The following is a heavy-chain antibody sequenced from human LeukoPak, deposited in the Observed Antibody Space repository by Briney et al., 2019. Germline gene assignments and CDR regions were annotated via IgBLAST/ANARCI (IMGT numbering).Heavy chain of an antibody. CDR1: GFTISGLY. D-gene: IGHD5-18*01. CDR2: INSGDGT. CDR3: ARFSYGSFDH. Sequence: GGSLRLSCAASGFTISGLYMSWVRQAPGKGLEWVSVINSGDGTSYADSVKGRFTTSRDNSKNTVYLQMNSLRAEDTAVYYCARFSYGSFDHWGQGTLVTASS. V-gene: IGHV3-53*01. J-gene: IGHJ4*02.